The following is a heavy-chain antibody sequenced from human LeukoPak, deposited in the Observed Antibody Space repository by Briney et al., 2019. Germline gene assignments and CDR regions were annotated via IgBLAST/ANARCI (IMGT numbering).Heavy chain of an antibody. CDR3: ARGSQSLVFFDY. CDR2: INHSGST. Sequence: SETLSLTCAVYGGSFSGYYWSWIRQPPGKGLEWIGEINHSGSTNYNPSLKSRVTISVDTSKNQFSLKLSSVTAADTAVYYCARGSQSLVFFDYWGQGTLVTVSS. V-gene: IGHV4-34*01. CDR1: GGSFSGYY. J-gene: IGHJ4*02. D-gene: IGHD5/OR15-5a*01.